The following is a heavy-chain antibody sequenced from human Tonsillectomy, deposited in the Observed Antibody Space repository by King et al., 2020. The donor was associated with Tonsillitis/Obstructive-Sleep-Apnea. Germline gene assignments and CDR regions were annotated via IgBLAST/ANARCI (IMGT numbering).Heavy chain of an antibody. Sequence: QLQESGPGLVKPSETLSLTCTVSGGSISGYYWSWIRQPPGKGLEWIGYIYYSGSTNYNPSLKSRVTISVDTSKNQFSLKLSSVTAADTAVYYCARSGSTSPGLSYWYFDLWGRGTLVTVSS. V-gene: IGHV4-59*01. J-gene: IGHJ2*01. CDR1: GGSISGYY. CDR2: IYYSGST. CDR3: ARSGSTSPGLSYWYFDL. D-gene: IGHD2-2*01.